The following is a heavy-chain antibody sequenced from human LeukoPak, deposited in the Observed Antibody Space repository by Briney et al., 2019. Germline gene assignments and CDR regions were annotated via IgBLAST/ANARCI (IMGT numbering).Heavy chain of an antibody. D-gene: IGHD6-19*01. CDR2: IYHSGST. CDR1: GDPISSGGYY. V-gene: IGHV4-31*03. CDR3: ARTVARTWVDY. Sequence: PSETLSLTCTVSGDPISSGGYYWSWIRQHPGKGLEWIGYIYHSGSTYYNPSLKSRLSISVDTSKNQFSLKLNSVTAADTAVYYCARTVARTWVDYWGQGTLVTVSS. J-gene: IGHJ4*02.